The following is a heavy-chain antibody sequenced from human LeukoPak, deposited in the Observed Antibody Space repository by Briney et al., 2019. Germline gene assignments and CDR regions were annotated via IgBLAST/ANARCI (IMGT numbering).Heavy chain of an antibody. J-gene: IGHJ4*02. CDR2: IEQDGSQK. Sequence: GGSLRLSCAASGFTFSSYWLSWVRQAPGKGLKWVASIEQDGSQKYYVDSVRGRFTISRDNAENSVYLQTNSLRVEDTAVYYCARNSGSNPFDYWGQRTLVTVSS. V-gene: IGHV3-7*01. CDR1: GFTFSSYW. D-gene: IGHD1-26*01. CDR3: ARNSGSNPFDY.